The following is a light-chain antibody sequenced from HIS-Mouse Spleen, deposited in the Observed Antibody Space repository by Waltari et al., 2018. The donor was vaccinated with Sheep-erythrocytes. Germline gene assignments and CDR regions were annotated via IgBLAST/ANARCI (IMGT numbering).Light chain of an antibody. CDR2: EGS. Sequence: QSALTQPASVSGSPGPSITISCTGTSSDVGSYNLVPWYQPHPGKAPKLMIYEGSKRPSGVSNRFSGSKSGNTASLTISGLQAEDEADYYCCSYAGSSTWVFGGGTKLTVL. V-gene: IGLV2-23*01. CDR1: SSDVGSYNL. J-gene: IGLJ3*02. CDR3: CSYAGSSTWV.